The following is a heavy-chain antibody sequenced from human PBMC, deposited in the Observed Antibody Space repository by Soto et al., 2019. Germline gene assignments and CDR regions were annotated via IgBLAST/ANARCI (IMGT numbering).Heavy chain of an antibody. J-gene: IGHJ6*02. D-gene: IGHD3-10*01. CDR3: AKDLEYYKVKGYSYGLDV. CDR1: GFPFSNYG. V-gene: IGHV3-30*18. Sequence: PGGSLRLSCAASGFPFSNYGMHWVRQAPGKGLEWVALISYDESNKHHADPVRGRFTISRDKSKDILYLQMDSLRPDDTAVYYCAKDLEYYKVKGYSYGLDVWGQGTTVPVSS. CDR2: ISYDESNK.